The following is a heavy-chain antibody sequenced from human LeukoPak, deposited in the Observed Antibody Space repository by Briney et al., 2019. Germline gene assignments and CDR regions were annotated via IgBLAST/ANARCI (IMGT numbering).Heavy chain of an antibody. Sequence: SQSLSLTCAVYGASFSGTLCRWIRQSPGKGLEWIGEINYTGETKLNPSIRGRDSISANTANNQLSLRLSSLTGADMGLYFCARGRRVSRVRRINWARRENYYYYYVDAWGKGTSVIVSS. J-gene: IGHJ6*03. CDR2: INYTGET. CDR1: GASFSGTL. D-gene: IGHD3-10*01. V-gene: IGHV4-34*01. CDR3: ARGRRVSRVRRINWARRENYYYYYVDA.